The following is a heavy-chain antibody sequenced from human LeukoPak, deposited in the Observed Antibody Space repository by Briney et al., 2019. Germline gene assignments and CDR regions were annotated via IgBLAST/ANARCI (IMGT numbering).Heavy chain of an antibody. Sequence: SETLSLTCTVSGGSISSSSYYWGWIRRPPGKGLEWIGSIYYSGSTYYNPSLKSRVTISVDTSKNQFSLKLSSVTAADTAVYYCARGAAAEFDYWGQGTLVTVSS. J-gene: IGHJ4*02. CDR1: GGSISSSSYY. CDR2: IYYSGST. V-gene: IGHV4-39*01. D-gene: IGHD6-13*01. CDR3: ARGAAAEFDY.